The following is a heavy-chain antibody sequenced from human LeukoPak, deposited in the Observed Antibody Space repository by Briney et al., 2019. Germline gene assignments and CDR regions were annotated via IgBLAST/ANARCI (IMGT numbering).Heavy chain of an antibody. CDR3: ARFEYSSSSGESSYYYYYGMDV. V-gene: IGHV3-74*01. J-gene: IGHJ6*02. CDR1: GFTFSSYW. CDR2: INSDVSST. D-gene: IGHD6-6*01. Sequence: PGGSLRLSCAASGFTFSSYWMHWVRQAPGKGLVWVSRINSDVSSTRYADSVKGRFTISRDNANNTLYLQMNSLRAEDTAVYYCARFEYSSSSGESSYYYYYGMDVWGQGTTVTVSS.